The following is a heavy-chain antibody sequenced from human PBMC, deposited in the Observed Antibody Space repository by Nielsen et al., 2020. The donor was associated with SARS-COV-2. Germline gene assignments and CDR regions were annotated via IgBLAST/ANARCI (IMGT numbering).Heavy chain of an antibody. D-gene: IGHD2/OR15-2a*01. CDR3: ARLRDDGYYFDTGPFDH. Sequence: GESLKISCAASGFTFSRFGMHWVRQTPGRGLEWVAYISYDGSDQYYEDSLKGRFTISRDNSKNILYLQMNNLRAEDTAVYYCARLRDDGYYFDTGPFDHWGQGIPVTVSS. V-gene: IGHV3-30*03. CDR1: GFTFSRFG. CDR2: ISYDGSDQ. J-gene: IGHJ4*02.